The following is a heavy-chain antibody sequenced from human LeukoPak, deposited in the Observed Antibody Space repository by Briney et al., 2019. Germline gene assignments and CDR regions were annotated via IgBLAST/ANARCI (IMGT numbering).Heavy chain of an antibody. D-gene: IGHD3-22*01. J-gene: IGHJ6*02. CDR3: ARAYDSSGYYPYYYYYGMDV. V-gene: IGHV3-30*03. CDR1: GFTFGTYG. CDR2: ISYDGSDK. Sequence: GRSLRLSCVATGFTFGTYGMHWVRQAPGKGLDWVAAISYDGSDKYYADSVKGRFTISRDKSKNTLYLEMSSLRIEDTAVYYCARAYDSSGYYPYYYYYGMDVWGQGITVTVSS.